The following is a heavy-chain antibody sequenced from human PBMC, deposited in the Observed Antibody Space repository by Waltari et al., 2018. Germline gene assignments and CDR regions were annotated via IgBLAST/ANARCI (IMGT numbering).Heavy chain of an antibody. CDR3: ARWIYYFDY. Sequence: EVQVLESGGDLVQPGGSLRLSCAASGFTFSSYAMHWVRQTPGKGLECVSASSNDGTTILYADSVKGRLTISRDNSKNTLFLQMNSLRAEDTAVYYCARWIYYFDYWGQGALVTVSS. V-gene: IGHV3-23*01. D-gene: IGHD5-12*01. CDR1: GFTFSSYA. CDR2: SSNDGTTI. J-gene: IGHJ4*02.